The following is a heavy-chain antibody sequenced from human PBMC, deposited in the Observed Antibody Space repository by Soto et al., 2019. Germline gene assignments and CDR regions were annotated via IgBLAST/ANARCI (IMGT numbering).Heavy chain of an antibody. CDR3: ARVSATGTRWIDP. CDR1: GGSINSGAYY. J-gene: IGHJ5*02. CDR2: ISYTGRT. Sequence: QVQLQESGPGLVKPSQTLSLTCSVSGGSINSGAYYWGWIRQHPGKGLEWIGYISYTGRTYSNPSLQRRVTIALDMSESQFSLKLTSVPAADTAVYFCARVSATGTRWIDPWGQGTLVTVSP. V-gene: IGHV4-31*03. D-gene: IGHD6-13*01.